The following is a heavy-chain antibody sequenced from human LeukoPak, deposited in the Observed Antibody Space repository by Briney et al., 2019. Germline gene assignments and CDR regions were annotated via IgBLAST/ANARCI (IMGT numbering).Heavy chain of an antibody. J-gene: IGHJ5*02. Sequence: KPSETLSLTCTVSGGSISSGSYYWSWIRQPAGKGLEWIGRIYTSGSTNYNPSLKSRVTISVDTSKNQFSLKLSSVTAADTAAYYCARESVGFDPWGQGTLVTVSS. V-gene: IGHV4-61*02. CDR3: ARESVGFDP. CDR1: GGSISSGSYY. CDR2: IYTSGST.